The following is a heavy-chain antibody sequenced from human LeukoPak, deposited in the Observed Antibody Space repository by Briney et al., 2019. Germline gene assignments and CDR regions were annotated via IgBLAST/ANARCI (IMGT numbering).Heavy chain of an antibody. Sequence: ASVKVSCKASGYTFTSYGISWVRQAPGQGLEWMGWISAYNGDTNYAQKLQGRVTMTTDTSTSTAYMELRSLRSDDTAVYYCARDRWYYGSGSSPLDYWGQGTLVTVSS. V-gene: IGHV1-18*04. D-gene: IGHD3-10*01. CDR2: ISAYNGDT. CDR1: GYTFTSYG. CDR3: ARDRWYYGSGSSPLDY. J-gene: IGHJ4*02.